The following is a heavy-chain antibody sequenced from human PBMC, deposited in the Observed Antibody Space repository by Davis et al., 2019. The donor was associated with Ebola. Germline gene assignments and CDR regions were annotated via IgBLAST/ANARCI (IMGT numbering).Heavy chain of an antibody. CDR1: GGSFSGHY. D-gene: IGHD3-16*01. J-gene: IGHJ4*02. CDR2: INHSGST. Sequence: SETLSLTCAVYGGSFSGHYWSWIRQPPGKGLEWIGEINHSGSTNYDPSLKSRVTISVDTSKNQFSLKVSSVTAADTAVYYCARGMGSYGPPGYWGQGTLVTVSS. CDR3: ARGMGSYGPPGY. V-gene: IGHV4-34*01.